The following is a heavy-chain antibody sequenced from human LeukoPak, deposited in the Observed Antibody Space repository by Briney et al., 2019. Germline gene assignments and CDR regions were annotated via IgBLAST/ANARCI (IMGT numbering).Heavy chain of an antibody. D-gene: IGHD2-2*03. J-gene: IGHJ5*02. CDR3: ARGGIGFDP. CDR2: IYSGGST. V-gene: IGHV3-66*01. Sequence: GGSLRLSCAASEFSVGSNYMTWVRQAPGKGLEWVSLIYSGGSTYYADSVKGRFTISRDNSKNTLYLQMNSLRAEDTALYYCARGGIGFDPWGQGTLVTVSS. CDR1: EFSVGSNY.